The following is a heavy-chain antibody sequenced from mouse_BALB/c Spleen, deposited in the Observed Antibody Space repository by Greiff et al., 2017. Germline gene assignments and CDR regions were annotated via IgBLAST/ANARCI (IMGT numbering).Heavy chain of an antibody. D-gene: IGHD2-14*01. Sequence: QVQLQQSGAELVRPGVSVKISCKGSGYTFTDYAMHWVKQSHAKSLEWIGVISTYYGDASYNQKFKGKATMTVDKSSSTAYMELARLTSEDSAIYYCARDRYDDAMDYWGQGTSVTVSS. CDR2: ISTYYGDA. V-gene: IGHV1S137*01. CDR3: ARDRYDDAMDY. CDR1: GYTFTDYA. J-gene: IGHJ4*01.